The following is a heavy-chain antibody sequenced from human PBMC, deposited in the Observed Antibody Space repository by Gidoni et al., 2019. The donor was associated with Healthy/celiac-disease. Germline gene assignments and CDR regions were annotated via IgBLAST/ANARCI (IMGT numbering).Heavy chain of an antibody. CDR3: ARDRTTVPHYYYYYGMDV. D-gene: IGHD4-4*01. CDR1: GASICSGSDY. Sequence: QVQLQESGPGLVKPSQTLSLTCTVSGASICSGSDYCSWIRQPAGKGLEWIGRIHTNGSTNYTPTIRSRVTISVDTSKNQFSLKLSSVTAADTAVYYCARDRTTVPHYYYYYGMDVWGQGTTVTVSS. J-gene: IGHJ6*02. CDR2: IHTNGST. V-gene: IGHV4-61*02.